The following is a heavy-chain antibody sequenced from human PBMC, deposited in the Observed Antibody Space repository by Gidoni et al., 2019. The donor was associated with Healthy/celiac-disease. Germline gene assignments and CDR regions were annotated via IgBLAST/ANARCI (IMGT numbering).Heavy chain of an antibody. CDR1: GGSFSGYS. CDR3: ARSGDIVVLPTPSFCFDP. D-gene: IGHD2-2*01. J-gene: IGHJ5*02. V-gene: IGHV4-34*01. Sequence: QVRLQQWGAGRLKPSETLSRTCATYGGSFSGYSWRWIRQPPGKGLAWIGEINHSGSTNSNPSLNSRVTISIDTSTNQFSLRLSSVTAAYTAVYFCARSGDIVVLPTPSFCFDPCGQGTLVTVSS. CDR2: INHSGST.